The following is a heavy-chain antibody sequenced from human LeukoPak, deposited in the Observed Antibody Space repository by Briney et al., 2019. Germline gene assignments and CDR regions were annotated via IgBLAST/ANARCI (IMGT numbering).Heavy chain of an antibody. CDR3: ARHDYGKQPLDY. CDR1: GDFISSNYY. J-gene: IGHJ4*02. Sequence: SETLSLTCTVSGDFISSNYYWGWIRQPPGKGPDWIGSIYYTGKTYYNPSLNSRVVMSVDTSKNQFSLKLSSVTAADTAVYYSARHDYGKQPLDYWGQGTLVTVSS. V-gene: IGHV4-39*01. CDR2: IYYTGKT. D-gene: IGHD4-17*01.